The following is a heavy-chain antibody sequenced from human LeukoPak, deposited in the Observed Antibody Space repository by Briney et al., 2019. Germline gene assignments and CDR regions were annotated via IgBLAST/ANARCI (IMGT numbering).Heavy chain of an antibody. J-gene: IGHJ4*02. V-gene: IGHV1-8*01. Sequence: ASVKASCKASGYTFTSYDINWVRQATGQGLEWMGWMNPNSGNTGYAQKFQGRVTMTRNTSISTAYMELSSLRSEDTAVYYCARGETDSYYFDYWGQGTLVTVSS. CDR1: GYTFTSYD. D-gene: IGHD3-22*01. CDR3: ARGETDSYYFDY. CDR2: MNPNSGNT.